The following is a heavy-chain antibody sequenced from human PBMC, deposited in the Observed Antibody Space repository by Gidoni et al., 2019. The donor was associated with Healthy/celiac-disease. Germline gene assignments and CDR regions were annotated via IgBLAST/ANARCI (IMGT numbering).Heavy chain of an antibody. Sequence: EVQLVESGGGLVQPGRSLRLSCAASGFTFDDYAMHWVRQAPGKGLEWVSGISWNSGSIGYADSVKGRFTISRDNAKNSLYLQMNSLRAEDTALYYCAKSVTSSVAGLGEDFQHWGQGTLVTVSS. CDR1: GFTFDDYA. CDR3: AKSVTSSVAGLGEDFQH. V-gene: IGHV3-9*01. D-gene: IGHD3-16*01. J-gene: IGHJ1*01. CDR2: ISWNSGSI.